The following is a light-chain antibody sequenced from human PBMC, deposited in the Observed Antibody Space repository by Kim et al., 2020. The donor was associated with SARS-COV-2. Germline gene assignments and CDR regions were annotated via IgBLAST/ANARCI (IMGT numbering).Light chain of an antibody. J-gene: IGLJ1*01. CDR1: SSDVGGYNY. CDR3: SSYTSSSTCLYV. V-gene: IGLV2-14*01. Sequence: QPVLTQPASVSGSPGQSITISCTGTSSDVGGYNYVSWYQQHPGKAPKLMIYDVSKRPSGVSNRFSGSKSGNTASLAISGLQAEDEADYYCSSYTSSSTCLYVCGTGTKVTVL. CDR2: DVS.